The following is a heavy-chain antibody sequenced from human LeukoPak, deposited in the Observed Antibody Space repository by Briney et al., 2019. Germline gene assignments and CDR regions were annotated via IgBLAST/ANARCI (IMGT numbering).Heavy chain of an antibody. J-gene: IGHJ5*02. CDR1: GFTFNDDG. CDR2: TRQDDRDK. V-gene: IGHV3-30*02. Sequence: GGSLRLSCAASGFTFNDDGMRWVRHAPGKGLGWVAFTRQDDRDKQYTDSVKGRFTISRDNYRNTLYLQMSSLRPEDTAVYFCAKDMRSGWCNWFDPWGQGTLVTVSS. CDR3: AKDMRSGWCNWFDP. D-gene: IGHD6-19*01.